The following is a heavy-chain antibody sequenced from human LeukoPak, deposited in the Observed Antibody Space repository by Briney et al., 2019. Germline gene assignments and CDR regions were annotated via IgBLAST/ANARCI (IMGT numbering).Heavy chain of an antibody. J-gene: IGHJ4*02. CDR1: GYTFTNYA. V-gene: IGHV1-3*01. CDR3: ARGGTVPHFDY. CDR2: INAGIGNT. Sequence: ASVKVSCKASGYTFTNYAMHWVRQAPGQRLEWMGWINAGIGNTKYSQKFQGRVTMTRDTSTSTVYMELSSLRSEDTAVYYCARGGTVPHFDYWGQGTLVTVSS. D-gene: IGHD4-17*01.